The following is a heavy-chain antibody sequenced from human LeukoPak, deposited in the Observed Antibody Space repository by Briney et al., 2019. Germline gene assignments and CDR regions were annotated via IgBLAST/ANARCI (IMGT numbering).Heavy chain of an antibody. D-gene: IGHD1-1*01. J-gene: IGHJ6*03. V-gene: IGHV1-8*01. CDR1: GYTFTSYD. Sequence: ASVKVSCKASGYTFTSYDINWVRQATGQGLEWMGWMNPNSGNTGYAQKFQERVTITRDMSTSTAYMELSSLRSEDTAVYYCAAPTPRGLTTYYYYHYMDVWGKGTTVTVSS. CDR2: MNPNSGNT. CDR3: AAPTPRGLTTYYYYHYMDV.